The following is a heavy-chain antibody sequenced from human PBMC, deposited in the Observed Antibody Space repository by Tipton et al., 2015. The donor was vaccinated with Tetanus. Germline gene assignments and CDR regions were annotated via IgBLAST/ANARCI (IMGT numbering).Heavy chain of an antibody. D-gene: IGHD6-19*01. V-gene: IGHV3-33*08. Sequence: SLRLSCAASGFTFSNAWMSWVRQAPGKGLEWVAVIWYDGSNKYYADSVKGRFTISRDNSKNTLYLQMNSLRAEDTAVYYCARDSVAGTLDYWGQGTLVTVSS. CDR1: GFTFSNAW. CDR3: ARDSVAGTLDY. J-gene: IGHJ4*02. CDR2: IWYDGSNK.